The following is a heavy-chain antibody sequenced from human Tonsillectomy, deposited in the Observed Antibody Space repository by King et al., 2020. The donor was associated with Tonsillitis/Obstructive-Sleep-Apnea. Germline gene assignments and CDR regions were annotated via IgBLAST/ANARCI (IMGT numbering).Heavy chain of an antibody. CDR2: IYYSGST. V-gene: IGHV4-59*01. Sequence: QLQESGPGLVKPSETLSLTCTVSGGSISSYYWSWIRQPPGKGLEWIGYIYYSGSTNANPSLKSRVTISVDTSKNQFSLKLSSVTAADTAVYYCAREYSSSYDYWGQGTLVTVSS. CDR1: GGSISSYY. CDR3: AREYSSSYDY. J-gene: IGHJ4*02. D-gene: IGHD6-6*01.